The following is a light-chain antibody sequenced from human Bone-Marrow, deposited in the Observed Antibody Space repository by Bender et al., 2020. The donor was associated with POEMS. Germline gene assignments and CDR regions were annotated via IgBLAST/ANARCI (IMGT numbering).Light chain of an antibody. CDR3: ATWDAKLSGPYVV. V-gene: IGLV1-47*02. J-gene: IGLJ2*01. CDR2: TNN. CDR1: GSNIGGYP. Sequence: QSVLTQPPSVSGTPGQRVTISCSGSGSNIGGYPVNWYQQLPGTAPRLLIYTNNERPSGVPDRFSGSKSGTSASLAISGLRSEDEADYYRATWDAKLSGPYVVVGGGTTLTVL.